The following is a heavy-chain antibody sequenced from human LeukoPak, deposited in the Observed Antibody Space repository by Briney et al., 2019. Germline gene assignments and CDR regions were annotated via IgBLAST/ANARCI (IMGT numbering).Heavy chain of an antibody. J-gene: IGHJ6*02. CDR3: AKDSGYYGSEAPDV. D-gene: IGHD3-10*01. CDR1: GFIFTSYW. V-gene: IGHV3-7*03. CDR2: IKQDGSAT. Sequence: GGSLRLSCTASGFIFTSYWMSWVRQAPGKGLEWVANIKQDGSATYYVDSVRGRFTISRDNARNSLYLQMNSLRAEDTAVYYCAKDSGYYGSEAPDVWGQGTTVTVSS.